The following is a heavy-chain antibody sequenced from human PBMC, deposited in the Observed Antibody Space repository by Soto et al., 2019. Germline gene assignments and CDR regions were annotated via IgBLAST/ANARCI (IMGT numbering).Heavy chain of an antibody. D-gene: IGHD4-4*01. CDR3: AKSRDGYSFYFYYGMDV. J-gene: IGHJ6*02. CDR2: ILHDGSNE. CDR1: GFNFSSYN. Sequence: PWGSLRLSCAASGFNFSSYNMHWFRQAPGKGLEWVALILHDGSNEYYADSVKGRFTISRDNSKNTLYLQMKSLRAEDTAVYYCAKSRDGYSFYFYYGMDVWGQGTTVTVSS. V-gene: IGHV3-30*18.